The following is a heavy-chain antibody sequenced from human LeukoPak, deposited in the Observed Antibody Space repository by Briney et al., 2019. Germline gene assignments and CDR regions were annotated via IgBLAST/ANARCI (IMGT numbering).Heavy chain of an antibody. D-gene: IGHD3-22*01. CDR2: IWYDGSNK. CDR1: GFTFSSYG. V-gene: IGHV3-33*01. CDR3: ARTITMMHYFDY. J-gene: IGHJ4*02. Sequence: GGSLRLSCAASGFTFSSYGMHWVRQAPGKGLEWVAVIWYDGSNKYYADSVKGRLTISRDNSKNTLYLQMNSLRAEDTAVYYCARTITMMHYFDYWGQGTLVTVSS.